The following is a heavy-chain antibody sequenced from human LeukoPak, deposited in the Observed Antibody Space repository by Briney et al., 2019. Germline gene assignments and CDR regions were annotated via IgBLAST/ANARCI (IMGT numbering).Heavy chain of an antibody. V-gene: IGHV1-46*01. CDR3: ARGPYYYDSSEKVDY. CDR2: INPSGGST. J-gene: IGHJ4*02. D-gene: IGHD3-22*01. CDR1: GYTFTSYY. Sequence: GASVKVSCTASGYTFTSYYMHWVRQGPGQGLEWMGIINPSGGSTSYAQKFQGRVTITRDMSTSTVYMELSSLRSEDTAVYYCARGPYYYDSSEKVDYWGQGTLVTVSS.